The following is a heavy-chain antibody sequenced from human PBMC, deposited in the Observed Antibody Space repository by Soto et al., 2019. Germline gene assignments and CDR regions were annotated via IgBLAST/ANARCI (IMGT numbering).Heavy chain of an antibody. V-gene: IGHV3-53*01. Sequence: EVPLVESGGGLIQPGGSLRLSCAASGFTVSSNYMRWVRQAPGKGLEWVSVIYSGGSTYYADSVKGRFTISRDNSKNTLYLHMNSLRADDTAVYYCARDRVESGYPEYFQHWGQGTLVTVSS. D-gene: IGHD3-22*01. CDR3: ARDRVESGYPEYFQH. CDR2: IYSGGST. CDR1: GFTVSSNY. J-gene: IGHJ1*01.